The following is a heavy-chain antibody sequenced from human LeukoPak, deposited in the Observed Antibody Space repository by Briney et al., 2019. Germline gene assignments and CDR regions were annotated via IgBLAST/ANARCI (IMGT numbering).Heavy chain of an antibody. J-gene: IGHJ4*02. D-gene: IGHD3-3*01. Sequence: GGSLRLSCAASGFTFDDYAMHWVRQAPGKGLEWVSLISWDGGSTYYADSVKGRFTISRDNSKNSLYLQMNSLRAEDTTLYYCAKDGGSDFWSGYPLDYWGQGTLVTVSS. CDR1: GFTFDDYA. CDR2: ISWDGGST. CDR3: AKDGGSDFWSGYPLDY. V-gene: IGHV3-43D*04.